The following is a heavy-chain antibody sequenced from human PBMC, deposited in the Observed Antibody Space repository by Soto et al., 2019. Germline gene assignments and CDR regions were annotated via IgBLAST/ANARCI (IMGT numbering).Heavy chain of an antibody. V-gene: IGHV4-30-2*01. CDR2: IYYSGTT. Sequence: SETLSLTCVVSGGSISSGGYSWSWIRQPPGKGLEWIGYIYYSGTTYYNPSLKSRVTISVDRSKNQFSLKLSSVTAADTAVYYCARAGTTGAFFDDWGQGTLVTVSS. CDR3: ARAGTTGAFFDD. J-gene: IGHJ4*02. D-gene: IGHD7-27*01. CDR1: GGSISSGGYS.